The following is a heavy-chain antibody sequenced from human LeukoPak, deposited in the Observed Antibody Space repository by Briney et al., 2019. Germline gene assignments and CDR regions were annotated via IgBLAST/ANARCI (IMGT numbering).Heavy chain of an antibody. J-gene: IGHJ6*02. V-gene: IGHV1-2*02. D-gene: IGHD3-10*01. CDR3: ARAVFTMVRGVMTPLDV. Sequence: ASVKVSCKASGYTFTGYYMHWVRQASGQGLEWMGWINPNSGGTNYAQKFQGRVTMTRDTSISTAYMELSRLRSDDTAVYYCARAVFTMVRGVMTPLDVWGQGTTVTVSS. CDR1: GYTFTGYY. CDR2: INPNSGGT.